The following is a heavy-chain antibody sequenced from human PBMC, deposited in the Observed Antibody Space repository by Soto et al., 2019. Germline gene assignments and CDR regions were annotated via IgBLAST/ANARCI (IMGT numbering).Heavy chain of an antibody. CDR2: IKRKTDGGTT. D-gene: IGHD2-8*01. J-gene: IGHJ3*02. CDR3: TTDSQWGI. Sequence: GGSLRLSCAVSGFTFSSYAMSWVRQAPGKGLEWVGRIKRKTDGGTTEYAAPVKGRFTISRDDSKNTLYLQMNSLKIEDTAVYYCTTDSQWGIWGQGTMVTVSS. V-gene: IGHV3-15*01. CDR1: GFTFSSYA.